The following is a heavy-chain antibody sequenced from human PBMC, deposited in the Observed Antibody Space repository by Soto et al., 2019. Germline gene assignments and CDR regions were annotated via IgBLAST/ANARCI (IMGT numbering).Heavy chain of an antibody. CDR2: ISYDGSNK. CDR3: AGDYYRFNSGYGFSMDV. Sequence: QVQLVESGGGVVQPGRSLRLSCAASGFTFSSYAMHWVRQAPGKGLEWVAVISYDGSNKYYADSVKGRFTISRDNSKNSLYLKMNCLRAEDTGVYYCAGDYYRFNSGYGFSMDVWGQGTTVTVSS. CDR1: GFTFSSYA. D-gene: IGHD5-12*01. V-gene: IGHV3-30-3*01. J-gene: IGHJ6*02.